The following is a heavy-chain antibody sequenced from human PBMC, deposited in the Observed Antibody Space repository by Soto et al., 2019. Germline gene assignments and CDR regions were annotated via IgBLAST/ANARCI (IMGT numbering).Heavy chain of an antibody. CDR2: IIPIFGTA. Sequence: EASVKVSCKASGRTFSSYAISWVRQAPGQGLEWMGGIIPIFGTANYAQKFQGRVTITADESTSTAYMELSRLRSEDTSVYYCARDRGNAQFGELFTSRYYGMDVWGQGTTVTVSS. J-gene: IGHJ6*02. CDR1: GRTFSSYA. CDR3: ARDRGNAQFGELFTSRYYGMDV. V-gene: IGHV1-69*13. D-gene: IGHD3-10*01.